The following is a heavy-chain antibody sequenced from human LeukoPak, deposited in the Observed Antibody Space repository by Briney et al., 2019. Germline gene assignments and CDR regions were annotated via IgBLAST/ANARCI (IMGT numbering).Heavy chain of an antibody. CDR2: IRSKANSYAT. Sequence: PGGSLRLSCAASGFTFSGSAMHWVRQASGKGLEWVSRIRSKANSYATAYAASVKGRFTISRDDSKNTAYLQMNSLKTEDTAVYYCTRPHYYGSGSHHRDVWGKGTTVTVSS. CDR3: TRPHYYGSGSHHRDV. D-gene: IGHD3-10*01. J-gene: IGHJ6*04. CDR1: GFTFSGSA. V-gene: IGHV3-73*01.